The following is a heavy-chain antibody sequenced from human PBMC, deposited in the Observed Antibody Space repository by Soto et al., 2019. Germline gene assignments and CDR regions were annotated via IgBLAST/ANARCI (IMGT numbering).Heavy chain of an antibody. D-gene: IGHD2-21*02. CDR2: IYYSSTT. J-gene: IGHJ4*02. CDR1: GDSISSGDYY. V-gene: IGHV4-30-4*01. Sequence: SETLSLTCVVSGDSISSGDYYWSWIRQPPGKGLEWIGYIYYSSTTYYNPSLKSRVTISVDKSKNHFSLELTSVTAADTAVYYCARGPCRGDCYPPDSWGQGTLVTVSS. CDR3: ARGPCRGDCYPPDS.